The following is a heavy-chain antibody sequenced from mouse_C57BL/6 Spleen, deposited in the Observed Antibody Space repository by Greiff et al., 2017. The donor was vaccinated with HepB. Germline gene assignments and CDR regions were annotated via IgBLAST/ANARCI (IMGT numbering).Heavy chain of an antibody. J-gene: IGHJ3*01. V-gene: IGHV1-69*01. Sequence: VKLQQPGAELVMPGASVKLSCKASGYTFTSYWMHWVKQRPGQGLEWIGEIDPSDSYTNYNQKFKGKSTLTVDKSSSTAYMQLSSLTSEDSAVYYCAREGITTVVAKGWFAYWGQGTLVTVSA. D-gene: IGHD1-1*01. CDR2: IDPSDSYT. CDR3: AREGITTVVAKGWFAY. CDR1: GYTFTSYW.